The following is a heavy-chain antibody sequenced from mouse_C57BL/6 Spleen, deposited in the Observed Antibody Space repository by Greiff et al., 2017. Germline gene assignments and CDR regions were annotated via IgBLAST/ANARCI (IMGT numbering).Heavy chain of an antibody. CDR3: VRHYGSRDWYFDV. V-gene: IGHV10-1*01. Sequence: EVKLEESGGGLVQPKGSLKLSCAASGFSFNTYAMNWVRQAPGKGLEWVARLRSKSNNYATYYADSVKDRFTISRDDSESMLYLQMNNLKTEDTAMYYCVRHYGSRDWYFDVWGTGTTVTVSS. J-gene: IGHJ1*03. CDR2: LRSKSNNYAT. D-gene: IGHD1-1*01. CDR1: GFSFNTYA.